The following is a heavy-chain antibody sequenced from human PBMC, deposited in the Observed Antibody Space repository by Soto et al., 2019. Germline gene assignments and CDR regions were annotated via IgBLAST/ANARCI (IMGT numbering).Heavy chain of an antibody. CDR1: GGTFRSYT. V-gene: IGHV1-69*01. D-gene: IGHD2-21*01. CDR2: VTPLVGTA. CDR3: ARDHLECGALEI. J-gene: IGHJ3*02. Sequence: QRQLEQSGAGVKKPGSSVKVSCKASGGTFRSYTFSWVRQAPGPGLGWMGGVTPLVGTADYGQRFQGKVTITADESKTTAQIELSSLSSEDAAVYYCARDHLECGALEIWGQGTMVTVSS.